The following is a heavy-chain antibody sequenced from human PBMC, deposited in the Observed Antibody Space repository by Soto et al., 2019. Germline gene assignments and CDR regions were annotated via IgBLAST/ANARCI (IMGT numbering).Heavy chain of an antibody. CDR3: AHEGPVLDAFDI. J-gene: IGHJ3*02. V-gene: IGHV2-5*02. CDR1: GFSLSTSGVG. D-gene: IGHD2-8*02. Sequence: QITLKESGPTLVKPTQTLTLTCTFSGFSLSTSGVGVGWIRQPPGKALEWLALIYWDDDKRYSPSLKSRLTITKDTSKNQVVLTMTNMDPVHTATYYCAHEGPVLDAFDIWGQGTMVTVSS. CDR2: IYWDDDK.